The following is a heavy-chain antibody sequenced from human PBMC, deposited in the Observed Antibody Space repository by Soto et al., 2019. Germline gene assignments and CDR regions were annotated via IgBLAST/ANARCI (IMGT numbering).Heavy chain of an antibody. J-gene: IGHJ5*02. D-gene: IGHD2-21*02. Sequence: QVQLVQSGAEVKKPGASVKVSCKASGYTFTGYYMHWVRQAPGQGLEWMGWINPHSDGTNYAQKFQGRVTMTRETSISTAYMELSRLRSDDTAVYYCARLGGNSGIDPWGQGTLVTVSS. CDR1: GYTFTGYY. CDR2: INPHSDGT. CDR3: ARLGGNSGIDP. V-gene: IGHV1-2*02.